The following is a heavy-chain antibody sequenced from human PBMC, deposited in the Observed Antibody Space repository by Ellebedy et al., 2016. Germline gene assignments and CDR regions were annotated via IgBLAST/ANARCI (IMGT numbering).Heavy chain of an antibody. CDR3: TRDWRSEGDTRFDY. V-gene: IGHV3-49*03. J-gene: IGHJ4*02. CDR2: IRSEGYGGTP. D-gene: IGHD1-26*01. CDR1: GFAFGDYA. Sequence: GESLKISCTTSGFAFGDYAMSWFRQAPGKGLEWVGFIRSEGYGGTPEYAASVRGRFAISRDDSKGITYLQMNSLKTDDTGVYFCTRDWRSEGDTRFDYWGQGTLVTVSS.